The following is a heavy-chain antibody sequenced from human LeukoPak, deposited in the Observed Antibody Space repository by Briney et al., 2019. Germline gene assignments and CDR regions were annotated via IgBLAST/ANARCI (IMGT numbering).Heavy chain of an antibody. D-gene: IGHD6-13*01. V-gene: IGHV3-23*01. CDR3: AKVGGGYSSSWSDY. CDR2: ISGSGGST. Sequence: PGGSLRLSCAASGFTFSSYGMSWVRQAPGKGLEWVSAISGSGGSTYYADSVKGRFTISRDNSKNTLYLQMNSLRAEDTAVYYCAKVGGGYSSSWSDYWGQGTLVTVSS. J-gene: IGHJ4*02. CDR1: GFTFSSYG.